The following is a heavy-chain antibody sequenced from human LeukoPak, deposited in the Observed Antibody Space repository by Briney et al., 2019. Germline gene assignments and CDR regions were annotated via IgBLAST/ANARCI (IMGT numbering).Heavy chain of an antibody. CDR2: INPSGGST. V-gene: IGHV1-46*01. CDR3: ARDRAYSGSYLDAFDI. J-gene: IGHJ3*02. Sequence: GASVKVSCKASGYTFTSYYMHWVRQAPGQGLEWMGIINPSGGSTSYAQKFQGRVTMTRDTSTSTVYMELSSLRSEDTAVYYCARDRAYSGSYLDAFDIWGQGTMVTVSS. CDR1: GYTFTSYY. D-gene: IGHD1-26*01.